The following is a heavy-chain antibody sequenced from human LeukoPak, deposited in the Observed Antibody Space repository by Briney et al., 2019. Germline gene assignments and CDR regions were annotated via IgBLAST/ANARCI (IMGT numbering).Heavy chain of an antibody. CDR3: GRDDVLGSGSVDY. J-gene: IGHJ4*02. Sequence: GGSLRLSCAASGLTFTNHWMHWVRQAPGKGLVWVSRIRPDGRETNHADSVKGRFTISRDNAKNTLYLQMNSLGADDTAVYYCGRDDVLGSGSVDYWGQGVLVTVSS. V-gene: IGHV3-74*01. CDR1: GLTFTNHW. CDR2: IRPDGRET. D-gene: IGHD3-10*01.